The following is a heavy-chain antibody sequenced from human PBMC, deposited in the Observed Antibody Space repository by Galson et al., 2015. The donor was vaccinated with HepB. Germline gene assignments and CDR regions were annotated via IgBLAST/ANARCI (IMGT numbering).Heavy chain of an antibody. CDR2: IIPIFRTA. V-gene: IGHV1-69*13. Sequence: SVKVSCKASGGTFNNYAISWVRQAPGQGLEWMGGIIPIFRTAHYAQRFQGRVTITADESTNTAYVELSSLRPEDTAIYYCARAEGQYTNSCYYYMNVWGEGTTVTVSS. D-gene: IGHD2-2*02. CDR3: ARAEGQYTNSCYYYMNV. CDR1: GGTFNNYA. J-gene: IGHJ6*03.